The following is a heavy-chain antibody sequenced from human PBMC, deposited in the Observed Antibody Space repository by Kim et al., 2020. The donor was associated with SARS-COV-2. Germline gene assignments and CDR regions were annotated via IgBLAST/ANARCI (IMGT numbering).Heavy chain of an antibody. V-gene: IGHV3-72*01. D-gene: IGHD1-26*01. CDR2: SRNQTKSYST. Sequence: GGSLRLSCAASGFTFRDYSMDWVRQAPGKGLEWSGRSRNQTKSYSTGYAASVKGRSTISRDDSKNSLYLQMNSLKTEDTAVYDCGIPPHSGNIVDCWGQGTLVTVSS. CDR3: GIPPHSGNIVDC. J-gene: IGHJ4*02. CDR1: GFTFRDYS.